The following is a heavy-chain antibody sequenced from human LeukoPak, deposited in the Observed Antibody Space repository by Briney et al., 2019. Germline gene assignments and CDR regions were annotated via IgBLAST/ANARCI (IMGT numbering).Heavy chain of an antibody. Sequence: SETLSLTCTVSGYSISIGYYWGWIRQPPGKGLEWIGSIFHSGSTYYNPSLKSRVTISVDTSNNQFSLKLSSVTAADTAVYYCARDPDSSGSLRYGFDYWGQGALVTVSS. J-gene: IGHJ4*02. CDR1: GYSISIGYY. CDR2: IFHSGST. D-gene: IGHD3-22*01. CDR3: ARDPDSSGSLRYGFDY. V-gene: IGHV4-38-2*02.